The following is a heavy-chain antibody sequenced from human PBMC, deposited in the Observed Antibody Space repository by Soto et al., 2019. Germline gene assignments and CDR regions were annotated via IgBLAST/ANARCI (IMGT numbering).Heavy chain of an antibody. CDR1: GYTFITYG. V-gene: IGHV1-18*01. Sequence: QVQLVQSGAEVKKPGASVKVSCKASGYTFITYGVSWVRQAPGQGLDWLGWISTYNGNTRYAERLQGRVTITTDTTTNTAYMELRNLRCDDTAVYYCARGRTDYYDNSANYFLDYWGQGTLVTVSS. D-gene: IGHD3-22*01. J-gene: IGHJ4*02. CDR3: ARGRTDYYDNSANYFLDY. CDR2: ISTYNGNT.